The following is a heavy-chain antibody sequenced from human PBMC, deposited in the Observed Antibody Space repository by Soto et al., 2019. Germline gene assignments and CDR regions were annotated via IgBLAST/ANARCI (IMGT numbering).Heavy chain of an antibody. V-gene: IGHV3-7*02. CDR3: ARTGDGHHDFLDY. CDR2: INQDGSDY. Sequence: EVHPEESGGGLVKPGGSLRLSCAASGFTFSSYWMNWVRQAPGKGLEWVANINQDGSDYNLVASVKGRFTISRDNAKNSLFLQMNALRVEDTAVYYCARTGDGHHDFLDYWGQGILVSVSS. CDR1: GFTFSSYW. J-gene: IGHJ4*02. D-gene: IGHD1-1*01.